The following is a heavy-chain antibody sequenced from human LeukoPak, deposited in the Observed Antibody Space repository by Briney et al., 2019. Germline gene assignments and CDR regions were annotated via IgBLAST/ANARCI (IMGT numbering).Heavy chain of an antibody. D-gene: IGHD2-21*02. V-gene: IGHV3-11*04. J-gene: IGHJ3*02. CDR1: GFIFSNYY. Sequence: PGGSLRLSCAASGFIFSNYYMSWIRQAPGKGLEWVSYISSSGSAMYYADSVKGRFTISRDNAKNSLYLQMNSLRAEDTAVYYCARDLNLWEVTAIGDAFDIWGQGTMVTVSS. CDR2: ISSSGSAM. CDR3: ARDLNLWEVTAIGDAFDI.